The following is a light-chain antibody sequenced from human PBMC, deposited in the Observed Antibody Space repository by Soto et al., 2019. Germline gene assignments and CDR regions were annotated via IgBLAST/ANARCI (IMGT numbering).Light chain of an antibody. CDR3: QQSYSTPRT. CDR1: QSVSSN. J-gene: IGKJ1*01. CDR2: GAS. Sequence: EIVMPQSPATLSVSPGERATLSCRASQSVSSNLAWYQQKPGQAPRLLIYGASTRATGIPSRFSGSGSGTDFTLTISSLQPEDFATYYCQQSYSTPRTFGQGTKVDIK. V-gene: IGKV3-15*01.